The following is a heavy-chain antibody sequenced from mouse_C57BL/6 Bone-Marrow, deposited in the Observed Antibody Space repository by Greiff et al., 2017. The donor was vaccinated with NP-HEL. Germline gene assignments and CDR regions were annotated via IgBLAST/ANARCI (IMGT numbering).Heavy chain of an antibody. V-gene: IGHV14-4*01. CDR3: TIIYYGYDGGYYFDC. CDR1: GFNIKDDY. CDR2: IDPENGDT. Sequence: EVQLQQSGAELVRPGASVKLSCTASGFNIKDDYMHWVKQRPEQGLEWIGWIDPENGDTEYASKFQGKATITADTSSNTAYLPLSSLTSEDTAVYYCTIIYYGYDGGYYFDCWGKGTTLTVSS. J-gene: IGHJ2*01. D-gene: IGHD2-2*01.